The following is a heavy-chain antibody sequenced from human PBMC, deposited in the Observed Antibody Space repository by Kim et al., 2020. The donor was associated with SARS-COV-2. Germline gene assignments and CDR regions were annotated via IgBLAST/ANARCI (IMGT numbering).Heavy chain of an antibody. Sequence: SVKVSCKASGGTFSSYAISWVRQAPGQGLEWMGGIIPNFGTTHYAQKFQGRVTITADKSTSTAYMELSSLRSEDTAVYYCARDRGGVVPAEETYYYYGMDVWGQGTTVTVSS. CDR3: ARDRGGVVPAEETYYYYGMDV. CDR2: IIPNFGTT. J-gene: IGHJ6*02. V-gene: IGHV1-69*06. D-gene: IGHD2-2*01. CDR1: GGTFSSYA.